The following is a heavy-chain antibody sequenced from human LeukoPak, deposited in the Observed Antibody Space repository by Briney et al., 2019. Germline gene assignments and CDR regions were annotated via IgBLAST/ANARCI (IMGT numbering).Heavy chain of an antibody. D-gene: IGHD4-23*01. CDR1: GYTLTELS. CDR2: FDPEDGET. CDR3: ATSSLGTTAVHAFDI. J-gene: IGHJ3*02. Sequence: ASVKVSCKVSGYTLTELSMHWVRQAPGKGLEWMGGFDPEDGETIYAQKFQGRVTMTEDTSTDTAYMELSSLRSEDTAVYYCATSSLGTTAVHAFDIWGQGTMVTVSS. V-gene: IGHV1-24*01.